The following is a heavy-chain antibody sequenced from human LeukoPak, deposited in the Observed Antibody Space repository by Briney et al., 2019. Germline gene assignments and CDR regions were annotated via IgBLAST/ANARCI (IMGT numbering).Heavy chain of an antibody. J-gene: IGHJ4*02. Sequence: SETLSLTCTVSGGSISSYYWSWIRQPAGKGLEWIGRIYTSGITNYNPSLKSRVTMSVDTSKNQCTLKLSSVTAADTAVYYCARVGDYALKDWGQGTLVTVSS. V-gene: IGHV4-4*07. CDR3: ARVGDYALKD. D-gene: IGHD3-16*01. CDR1: GGSISSYY. CDR2: IYTSGIT.